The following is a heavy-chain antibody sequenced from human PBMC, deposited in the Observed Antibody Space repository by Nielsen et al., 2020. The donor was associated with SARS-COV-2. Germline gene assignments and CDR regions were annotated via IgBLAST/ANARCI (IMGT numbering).Heavy chain of an antibody. V-gene: IGHV4-59*08. CDR2: IYYSGST. J-gene: IGHJ3*02. D-gene: IGHD3-22*01. CDR1: GGSISSYY. CDR3: ARVMDYYDSRGSSAFDI. Sequence: SETLSLTCTVSGGSISSYYWSWIRQPPGKGLEWIGYIYYSGSTNYNPSLKSRVTISVDTSKNQFSLKLSSVTAADTAVYYCARVMDYYDSRGSSAFDIWGQGTMVTVSS.